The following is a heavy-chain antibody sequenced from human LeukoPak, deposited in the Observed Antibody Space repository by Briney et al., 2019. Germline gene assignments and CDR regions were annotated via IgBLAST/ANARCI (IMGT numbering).Heavy chain of an antibody. D-gene: IGHD2-2*02. CDR3: ARDLVVPAAIYYYYYGMDV. J-gene: IGHJ6*02. Sequence: ASVKASCKASGYTFTGYYMHWVRQAPGQGLEWMGWINPNSGGTNYAQKFQGRVTMTRDTSISTAYMELSRLRSDDTAVYYCARDLVVPAAIYYYYYGMDVWGQGTTVTVSS. V-gene: IGHV1-2*02. CDR1: GYTFTGYY. CDR2: INPNSGGT.